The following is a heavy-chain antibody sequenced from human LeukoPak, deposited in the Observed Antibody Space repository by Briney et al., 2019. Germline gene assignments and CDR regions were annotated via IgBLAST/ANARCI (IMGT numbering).Heavy chain of an antibody. CDR3: ARAKVYSGSYYGDWFDP. CDR2: ISYDGSNK. J-gene: IGHJ5*02. CDR1: GFTFSSYA. Sequence: GGSLRLSCAASGFTFSSYAMHWVRQAPGKGLEWVAVISYDGSNKYYADSVKGRFTISRDNSKNTLYLEMNSLRAEDTAVYYCARAKVYSGSYYGDWFDPWGQGTLVTVSS. V-gene: IGHV3-30-3*01. D-gene: IGHD1-26*01.